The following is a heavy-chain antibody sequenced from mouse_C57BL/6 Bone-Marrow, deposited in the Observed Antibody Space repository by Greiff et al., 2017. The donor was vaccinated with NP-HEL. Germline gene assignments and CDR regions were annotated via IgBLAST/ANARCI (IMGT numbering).Heavy chain of an antibody. CDR2: IYPGDGDT. Sequence: VKLQQSGAELVKPGASVKISCKASGYAFSSYWMNWVKQRPGKGLEWIGQIYPGDGDTNYNGKFKGKATLTADKSSSTAYMQLSSLTSEDSAVYFCARSLTGTAWFAYWGQGTLVTVSA. V-gene: IGHV1-80*01. CDR1: GYAFSSYW. CDR3: ARSLTGTAWFAY. D-gene: IGHD4-1*01. J-gene: IGHJ3*01.